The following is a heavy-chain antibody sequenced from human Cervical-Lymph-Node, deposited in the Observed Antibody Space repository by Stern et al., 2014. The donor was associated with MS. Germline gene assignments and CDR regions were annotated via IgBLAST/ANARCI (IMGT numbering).Heavy chain of an antibody. J-gene: IGHJ4*02. CDR2: IYNSGST. CDR1: GGSISSGGHY. V-gene: IGHV4-31*03. Sequence: QVQLVESGPGLVKPSQTLSLTCTVSGGSISSGGHYWSWIRQHPGKGLEWIGYIYNSGSTHYSPSLKSRVTISIDTSKNQFSLKLSSVTAADTAVYYCARDGTSTPNDYWGQGTLVTVSS. CDR3: ARDGTSTPNDY.